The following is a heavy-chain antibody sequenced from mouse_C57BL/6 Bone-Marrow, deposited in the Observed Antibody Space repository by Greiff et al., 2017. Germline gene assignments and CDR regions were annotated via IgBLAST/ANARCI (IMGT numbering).Heavy chain of an antibody. V-gene: IGHV1-47*01. CDR3: AIYDYDEGYFDY. CDR2: FHPYNDDT. Sequence: QVQLQQSGAELVKPGASVKMSCKASGYTFTTYPIEWMKQNHGKSLEWIGNFHPYNDDTKYNEKFKGKATLTVEQSASTVYLDLSRLTSDDSAVNFCAIYDYDEGYFDYWGQGTTLGVSS. CDR1: GYTFTTYP. J-gene: IGHJ2*01. D-gene: IGHD2-4*01.